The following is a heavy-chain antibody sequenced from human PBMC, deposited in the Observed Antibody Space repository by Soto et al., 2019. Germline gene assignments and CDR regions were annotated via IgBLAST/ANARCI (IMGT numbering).Heavy chain of an antibody. V-gene: IGHV3-7*01. D-gene: IGHD4-17*01. Sequence: GGSLRLSCAASGFTFSSYWMSWVRQAPGKGLEWVANIKQDGSEKYYVDSVKGRFTISRDNAKNSLYLQMNSLRAEDTAVYYCARDGSRYGEVIDYWGQGTLVTVSS. CDR3: ARDGSRYGEVIDY. CDR2: IKQDGSEK. J-gene: IGHJ4*02. CDR1: GFTFSSYW.